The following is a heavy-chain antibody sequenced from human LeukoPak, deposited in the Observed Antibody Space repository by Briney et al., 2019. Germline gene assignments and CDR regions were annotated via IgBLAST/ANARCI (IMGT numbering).Heavy chain of an antibody. D-gene: IGHD1-26*01. CDR2: ISAYSGNR. Sequence: GASVKVSCKASGYTFTSFGFSWMRQAPGQGLEWMGWISAYSGNRNYAQRVQGRVTMTTDTSTSTAYMERRSLRPDDTAVYYCARHSGSELFFDYWGQGTLVTVSS. J-gene: IGHJ4*02. CDR1: GYTFTSFG. CDR3: ARHSGSELFFDY. V-gene: IGHV1-18*01.